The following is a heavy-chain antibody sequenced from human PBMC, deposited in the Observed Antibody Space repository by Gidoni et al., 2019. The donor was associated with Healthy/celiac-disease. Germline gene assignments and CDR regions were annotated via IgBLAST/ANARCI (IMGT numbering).Heavy chain of an antibody. CDR1: GGSISSSSYY. Sequence: QLQLQESGPGLVKPSETLSLPCTVSGGSISSSSYYWGWIRQPPGKGLEWIGSIYYRGSTYYNPSLKSRVTISVDTSKNQFSLKLSSVTAADTAVYYCARIDYGDYFDYWGQGTLVTVSS. CDR3: ARIDYGDYFDY. J-gene: IGHJ4*02. V-gene: IGHV4-39*01. CDR2: IYYRGST. D-gene: IGHD4-17*01.